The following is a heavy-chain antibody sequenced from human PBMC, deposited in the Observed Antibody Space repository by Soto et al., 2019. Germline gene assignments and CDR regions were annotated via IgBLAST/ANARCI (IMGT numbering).Heavy chain of an antibody. Sequence: PSQTLSLTCSISGDIVFSNTATWNWIRQSPSIGLEWVGRKYYRSQWHNYYAESVKSRITLNPDTSKNQFSLPLNAVTPEDTAVYYCARERGFPPEALDXWGRGTMGTVSX. D-gene: IGHD3-10*01. CDR2: KYYRSQWHN. CDR3: ARERGFPPEALDX. J-gene: IGHJ4*02. CDR1: GDIVFSNTAT. V-gene: IGHV6-1*01.